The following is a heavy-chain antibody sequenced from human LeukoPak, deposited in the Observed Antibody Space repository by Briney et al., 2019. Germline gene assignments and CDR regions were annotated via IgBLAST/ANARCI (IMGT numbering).Heavy chain of an antibody. D-gene: IGHD6-19*01. CDR1: GFTFSSYA. CDR3: AKDSRLAVAGTKDY. Sequence: PGGSLRLSCAASGFTFSSYAMHWVRQAPGKGLEWVAVISYDGSNKYYADSVKGRFTISRDNSKNTLYLQMNSLRAEDTAVYYCAKDSRLAVAGTKDYWGQGTLVTVSS. J-gene: IGHJ4*02. CDR2: ISYDGSNK. V-gene: IGHV3-30-3*01.